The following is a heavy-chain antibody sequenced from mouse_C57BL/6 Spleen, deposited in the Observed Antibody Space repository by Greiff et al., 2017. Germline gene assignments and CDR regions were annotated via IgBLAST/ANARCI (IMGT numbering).Heavy chain of an antibody. D-gene: IGHD1-1*01. Sequence: VQLQQSGAELARPGASVKMSCKASGYTFTSYTMHWVKQRPGQGLEWIGYINPSSGYTKYNQKFKDKATLTADKSSSTAYMQLSSLTSEDSAVYYCARGGTTVERGFDYWGQGTTLTVSS. CDR3: ARGGTTVERGFDY. V-gene: IGHV1-4*01. CDR2: INPSSGYT. CDR1: GYTFTSYT. J-gene: IGHJ2*01.